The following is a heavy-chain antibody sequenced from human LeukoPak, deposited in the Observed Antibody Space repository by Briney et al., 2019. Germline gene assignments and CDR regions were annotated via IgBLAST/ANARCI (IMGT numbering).Heavy chain of an antibody. CDR3: AREGSSSWYILNAFDL. J-gene: IGHJ3*01. D-gene: IGHD6-13*01. CDR1: GYTFTSYG. V-gene: IGHV1-18*01. CDR2: ISAYNGNT. Sequence: ASVKVSCKASGYTFTSYGISWVRQAPGQGLEWVGWISAYNGNTNYAQKLQGRVTMTTDTSTSTAYMELRSLRSDDTAVYYCAREGSSSWYILNAFDLWAQGTIVTVSS.